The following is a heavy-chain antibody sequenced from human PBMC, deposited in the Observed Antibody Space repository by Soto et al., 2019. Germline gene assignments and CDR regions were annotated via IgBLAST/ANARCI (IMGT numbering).Heavy chain of an antibody. CDR2: IPQDGVDG. Sequence: GSLRLSCEVSGFTFSMYSMSWVRQSPGKGLEWVAKIPQDGVDGHYADSVKGRFAISRDNGKNSLYLQLNNLRAEDTAVYYCARDHLILPAHDFFYGSDVWGRGATVTVSS. D-gene: IGHD2-21*02. CDR3: ARDHLILPAHDFFYGSDV. J-gene: IGHJ6*02. CDR1: GFTFSMYS. V-gene: IGHV3-7*03.